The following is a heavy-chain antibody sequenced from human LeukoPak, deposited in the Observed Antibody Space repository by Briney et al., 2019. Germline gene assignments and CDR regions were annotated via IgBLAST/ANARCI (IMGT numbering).Heavy chain of an antibody. D-gene: IGHD1-26*01. Sequence: GGSLRLSCAASGFTFSSYSMNWVRQAPGKGLEWVGRTRNEANIYTTKYAASVKGRFTISRDDLKNSLYLQMNSLKTEDTAVYYCASPVGATTVRAFDIWGQGTMVTVTS. CDR2: TRNEANIYTT. J-gene: IGHJ3*02. CDR1: GFTFSSYS. V-gene: IGHV3-72*01. CDR3: ASPVGATTVRAFDI.